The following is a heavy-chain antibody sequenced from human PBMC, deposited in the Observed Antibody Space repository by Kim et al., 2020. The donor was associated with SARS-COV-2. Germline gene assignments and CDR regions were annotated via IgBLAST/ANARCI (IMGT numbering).Heavy chain of an antibody. CDR3: VRDLDWILHDY. J-gene: IGHJ4*02. Sequence: TIAAGSVRRRFTISRDNAKSTLDQQMNSRRAEDTAVYYCVRDLDWILHDYWGQGTLVTVSS. D-gene: IGHD3-3*01. V-gene: IGHV3-74*01. CDR2: T.